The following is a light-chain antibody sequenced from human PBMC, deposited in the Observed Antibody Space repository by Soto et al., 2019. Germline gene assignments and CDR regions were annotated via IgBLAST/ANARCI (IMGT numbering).Light chain of an antibody. CDR3: QQYDNPPFT. V-gene: IGKV1-33*01. J-gene: IGKJ3*01. CDR1: EDISNY. Sequence: DIQMTQSPSSLSAFVGDRVNITCQASEDISNYLNWYQQKPGKAPKLLIYDASNLETGVPSRFSGSGSRTYFPFTISSLQPEDIASYYYQQYDNPPFTFGPGTKVDIK. CDR2: DAS.